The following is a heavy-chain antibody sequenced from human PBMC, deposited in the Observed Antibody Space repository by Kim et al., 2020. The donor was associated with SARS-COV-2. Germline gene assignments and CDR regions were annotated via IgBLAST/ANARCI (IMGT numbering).Heavy chain of an antibody. Sequence: ASVQVSCKASGYTFTRYAMNWVRQAPGQGLEWMGWINTNTGNPTYAQGFTGRFVFSLETSVSTAYLQITSLKAEDTAVYYCARGGRWDPLYWGQGTLVTVSS. CDR1: GYTFTRYA. D-gene: IGHD1-26*01. V-gene: IGHV7-4-1*02. CDR2: INTNTGNP. J-gene: IGHJ4*02. CDR3: ARGGRWDPLY.